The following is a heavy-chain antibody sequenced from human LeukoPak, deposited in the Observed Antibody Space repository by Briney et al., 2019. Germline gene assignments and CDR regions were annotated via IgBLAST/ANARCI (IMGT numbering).Heavy chain of an antibody. J-gene: IGHJ4*02. CDR3: ARGSHPVTGTLGGYFDP. V-gene: IGHV1-18*01. CDR2: ISAYNGNT. CDR1: GYTFTSYG. Sequence: ASVKVSCKASGYTFTSYGISWVRQAPGQGLEWMGWISAYNGNTNYAQKLQGRVTMTTDTSTSTAYMELRSLRSDDTAVYYCARGSHPVTGTLGGYFDPWGQGTLVTVSS. D-gene: IGHD6-19*01.